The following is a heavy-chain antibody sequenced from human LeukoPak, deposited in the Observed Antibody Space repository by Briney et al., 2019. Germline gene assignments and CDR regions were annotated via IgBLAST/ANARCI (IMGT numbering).Heavy chain of an antibody. Sequence: SETLSLTCTVSGGSISSYYWGWIRQPPGKGLEWIGSIYYSGSTYYNPSLKSRVTISVDTSKNQFSLKLSCVTAADTAVYYCARGDYYDSSGYYVSAFDIWGQGTMVTVSS. D-gene: IGHD3-22*01. CDR1: GGSISSYY. V-gene: IGHV4-39*07. J-gene: IGHJ3*02. CDR3: ARGDYYDSSGYYVSAFDI. CDR2: IYYSGST.